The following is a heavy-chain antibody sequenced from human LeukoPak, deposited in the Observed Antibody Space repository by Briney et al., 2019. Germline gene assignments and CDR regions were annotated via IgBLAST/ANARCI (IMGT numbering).Heavy chain of an antibody. CDR3: TRDPRHFDS. CDR1: GFTFSSYG. V-gene: IGHV3-30*02. J-gene: IGHJ5*01. D-gene: IGHD6-6*01. Sequence: GGSLRLSCAASGFTFSSYGMHWVRQAPGKGLEWVAFIRYDGSNKYYADSVKGRFTISRDNSKNSLYLQMSSLRVEDTAVYYCTRDPRHFDSCGQGTLVTVSS. CDR2: IRYDGSNK.